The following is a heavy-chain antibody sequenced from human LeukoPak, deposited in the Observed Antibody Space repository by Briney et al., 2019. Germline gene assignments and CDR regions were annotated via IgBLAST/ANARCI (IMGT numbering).Heavy chain of an antibody. J-gene: IGHJ4*02. Sequence: GESLKISCKGSGYSFTSYWIGWVRQMPGKGLKWRGIIYPGDSDASYSPSFQGQVTISADKSISTAYLQWSSLKASDTAMYYCARRRDLYSGSYYPFDYWGQGTLVTVSS. CDR3: ARRRDLYSGSYYPFDY. CDR1: GYSFTSYW. CDR2: IYPGDSDA. D-gene: IGHD1-26*01. V-gene: IGHV5-51*01.